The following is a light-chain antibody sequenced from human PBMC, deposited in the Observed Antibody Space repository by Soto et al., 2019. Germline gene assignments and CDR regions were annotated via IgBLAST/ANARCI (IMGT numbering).Light chain of an antibody. CDR2: ATS. CDR3: QQSYRIPRT. V-gene: IGKV1-39*01. J-gene: IGKJ1*01. Sequence: DIPMTQSPSSLSASVGDRVTITCRASQTITNYLNWYQQKPGKAPNLLIYATSSLQSGVPSRFSGSASGTEFTLTISSLQPEDVAIYFCQQSYRIPRTFGQGTKVEIK. CDR1: QTITNY.